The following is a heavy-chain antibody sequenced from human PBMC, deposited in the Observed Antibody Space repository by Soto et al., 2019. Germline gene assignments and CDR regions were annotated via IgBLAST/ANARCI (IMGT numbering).Heavy chain of an antibody. J-gene: IGHJ4*02. V-gene: IGHV3-33*01. Sequence: QVQLVESGGGVVQPGRSLRLSCAASGFTFSSYGMHWVRQAPGKGLEWVAVIWYDGSNKYYADSVKGRFTISRDNSPNXXYLQMNSLRAEDTAVYYCARDRMRSSGWSGGVFDYWGQGTLVTVSS. CDR3: ARDRMRSSGWSGGVFDY. D-gene: IGHD6-19*01. CDR2: IWYDGSNK. CDR1: GFTFSSYG.